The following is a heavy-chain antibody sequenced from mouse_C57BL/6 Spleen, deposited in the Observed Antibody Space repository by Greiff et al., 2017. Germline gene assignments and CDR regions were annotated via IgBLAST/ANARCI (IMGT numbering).Heavy chain of an antibody. CDR3: ARGITTVDY. CDR1: GYTFTSYG. J-gene: IGHJ2*01. CDR2: IYPRRGNT. D-gene: IGHD1-1*01. V-gene: IGHV1-81*01. Sequence: VQLQESGAELARPGASVKLSCKASGYTFTSYGISWVKQRTGQGLEWIGEIYPRRGNTYYNEKFKGKATLTADKSSSTAYMELRSLTSEDSAVYFCARGITTVDYWGQGTTLTVSS.